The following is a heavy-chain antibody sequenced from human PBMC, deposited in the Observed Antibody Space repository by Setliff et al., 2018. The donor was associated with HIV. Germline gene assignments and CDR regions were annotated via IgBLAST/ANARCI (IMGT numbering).Heavy chain of an antibody. CDR2: VYYNGVT. Sequence: SETLSLTCTVSGDSISGSDYYWAWIRQPPGKGLEWIGSVYYNGVTYYNPSLKSRVTISVDTSKNQFSLRLNSVSAADTAVYFCARETAFIKEGTEYWGQGTLVTVSS. V-gene: IGHV4-39*02. CDR3: ARETAFIKEGTEY. CDR1: GDSISGSDYY. J-gene: IGHJ4*02. D-gene: IGHD5-18*01.